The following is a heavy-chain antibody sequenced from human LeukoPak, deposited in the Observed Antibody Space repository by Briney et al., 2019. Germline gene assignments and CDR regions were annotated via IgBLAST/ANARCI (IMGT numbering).Heavy chain of an antibody. J-gene: IGHJ4*02. V-gene: IGHV4-4*07. CDR3: ARDQYYYDSSGYYSFDY. CDR1: GGSFSGYY. D-gene: IGHD3-22*01. Sequence: SETLSLTCAVYGGSFSGYYWSWIRQPAGKGLEWIGRIYTSGSTNYNPSLKSRVTMSVDTSKNQFSLKLSSVTAADTAVYYCARDQYYYDSSGYYSFDYWGQGTLVTVSS. CDR2: IYTSGST.